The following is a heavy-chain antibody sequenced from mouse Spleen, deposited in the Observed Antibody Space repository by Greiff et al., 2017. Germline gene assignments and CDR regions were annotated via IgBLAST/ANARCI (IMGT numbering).Heavy chain of an antibody. CDR2: IYPSDSET. CDR3: AREGEVYAMDY. Sequence: VQLQQSGAELVRPGSSVKLSCKASGYTFTSYWMDWVKQRPGEGLEWIGNIYPSDSETHYNQKFKDKATLTVDKSSSTAYMQLSSLTSEDSAVYYCAREGEVYAMDYWGQGTSVTVSS. J-gene: IGHJ4*01. CDR1: GYTFTSYW. V-gene: IGHV1-61*01.